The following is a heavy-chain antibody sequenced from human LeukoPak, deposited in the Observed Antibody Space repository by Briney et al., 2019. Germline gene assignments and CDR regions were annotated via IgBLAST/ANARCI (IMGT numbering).Heavy chain of an antibody. CDR3: ARGQNYVWGSYRPGYFDY. CDR1: GGSFSGYY. J-gene: IGHJ4*02. D-gene: IGHD3-16*02. Sequence: SGTLSLTCAVYGGSFSGYYWSWIRQPPGKGLEWIGEINHSGSTNYNPSLKSRVTISVDTSKNQFSLKLSSVTAADTAVYYCARGQNYVWGSYRPGYFDYWGQGTLVTVSS. V-gene: IGHV4-34*01. CDR2: INHSGST.